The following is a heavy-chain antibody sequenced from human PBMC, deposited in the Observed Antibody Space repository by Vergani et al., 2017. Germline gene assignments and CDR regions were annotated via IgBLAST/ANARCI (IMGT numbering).Heavy chain of an antibody. D-gene: IGHD5-24*01. CDR2: IYYDGSNK. J-gene: IGHJ4*02. CDR3: ARDLGRLGMATSTFDD. Sequence: QVQLVESGGGVVQPGRSLRLSCAASGFTFSSYAMHWVRQAPGKGLEWVAVIYYDGSNKYYADYVKGRFTISRDNSKNTLYLQMNSLRAEDTAVYYCARDLGRLGMATSTFDDWGQGTLVTVSS. CDR1: GFTFSSYA. V-gene: IGHV3-30*01.